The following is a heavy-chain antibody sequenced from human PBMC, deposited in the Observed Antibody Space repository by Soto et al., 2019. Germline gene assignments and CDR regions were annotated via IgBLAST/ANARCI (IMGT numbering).Heavy chain of an antibody. D-gene: IGHD2-2*01. CDR3: ARLPFSSYYGMDV. CDR2: INHSGST. Sequence: PSETLSLTCAVYGGSFSGYYWSWIRQPPGKGLEWIGEINHSGSTNCNPSLKSRVTISVDTSKNQFSLKPSSVTAADTAVYYCARLPFSSYYGMDVWGQGTTVTVSS. CDR1: GGSFSGYY. J-gene: IGHJ6*02. V-gene: IGHV4-34*01.